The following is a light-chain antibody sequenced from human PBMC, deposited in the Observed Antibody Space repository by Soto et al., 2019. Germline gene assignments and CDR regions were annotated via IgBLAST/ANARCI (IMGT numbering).Light chain of an antibody. CDR3: QHRSNSPPTWT. J-gene: IGKJ1*01. CDR2: DAS. CDR1: QSIGSY. Sequence: EIVLTQSPATLSLSPGDRATLSCRASQSIGSYLAWYQQRPGQAPRLLIYDASNRATGITARFSGSGSGTDFTLTITSLEPEDFAVYFCQHRSNSPPTWTFGQGTKVEIK. V-gene: IGKV3-11*01.